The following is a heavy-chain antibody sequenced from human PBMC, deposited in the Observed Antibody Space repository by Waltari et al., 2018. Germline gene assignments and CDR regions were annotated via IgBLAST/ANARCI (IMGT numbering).Heavy chain of an antibody. Sequence: QVQLQESGPGLVKPSETLSLTCTVSGGSLSSYYWSWIRQPAGKGLEWIGRIYTSGSTNYNPSLKSRVTRSVDTSKNQFSLKLSSVTAADTAVYYCARSPGGSVSYYYYYYYMDVWGKGTTVTVSS. CDR2: IYTSGST. D-gene: IGHD3-10*01. CDR3: ARSPGGSVSYYYYYYYMDV. J-gene: IGHJ6*03. CDR1: GGSLSSYY. V-gene: IGHV4-4*07.